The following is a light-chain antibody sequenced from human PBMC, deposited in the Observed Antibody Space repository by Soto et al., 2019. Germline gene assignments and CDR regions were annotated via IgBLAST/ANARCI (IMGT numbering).Light chain of an antibody. Sequence: QPVLTQSPSASASLEASVKLTCTLSSGHSSYAIAWHQQQPEKGPRYLMKLNSDGSHSKGDGIPDRCSGSSSGAERYLTISSLQSEDEDDYYCQTWGSGPVVFGGGTKLTVL. CDR2: LNSDGSH. V-gene: IGLV4-69*01. J-gene: IGLJ2*01. CDR3: QTWGSGPVV. CDR1: SGHSSYA.